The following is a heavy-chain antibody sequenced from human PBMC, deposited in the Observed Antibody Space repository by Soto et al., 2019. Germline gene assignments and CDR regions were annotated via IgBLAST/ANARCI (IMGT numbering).Heavy chain of an antibody. CDR1: GYTFSSYS. CDR2: INPAKGNT. CDR3: ARGIVTTVTTLPSI. D-gene: IGHD4-17*01. Sequence: ASGKICCDAAGYTFSSYSLHWVRQAPGQRPEWMGWINPAKGNTKYSEKFHDRVSITSDTSATTVFLELSGLTSEDTALYFCARGIVTTVTTLPSIWGQGTLVTVSS. J-gene: IGHJ4*01. V-gene: IGHV1-3*01.